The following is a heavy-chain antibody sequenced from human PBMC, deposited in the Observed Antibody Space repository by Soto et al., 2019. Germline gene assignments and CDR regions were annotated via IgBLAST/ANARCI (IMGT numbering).Heavy chain of an antibody. Sequence: PGESLKISCKGSGYSFTSYWIAWVRQLPGKGLEWMGIIYPHDSDTRYSPSFEGQVTISADKSISTAYLHWSSLKASDTAMYYCARTTSYYVYYFDSWGQGALVTVSS. V-gene: IGHV5-51*01. J-gene: IGHJ4*02. CDR3: ARTTSYYVYYFDS. D-gene: IGHD3-9*01. CDR2: IYPHDSDT. CDR1: GYSFTSYW.